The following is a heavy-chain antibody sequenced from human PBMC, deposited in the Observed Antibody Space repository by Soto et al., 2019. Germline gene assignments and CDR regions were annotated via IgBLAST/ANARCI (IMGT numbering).Heavy chain of an antibody. CDR2: IYHSGTT. CDR3: AISGNYFEK. CDR1: GDSISSGDYY. Sequence: SETLSLTCTVTGDSISSGDYYWSWIRQPPGKGLEWIGYIYHSGTTYYNPSLKSRLTISVDTSKNQFSLKLSSVTAADTAVYYGAISGNYFEKWGQG. V-gene: IGHV4-30-4*01. J-gene: IGHJ4*02. D-gene: IGHD3-10*01.